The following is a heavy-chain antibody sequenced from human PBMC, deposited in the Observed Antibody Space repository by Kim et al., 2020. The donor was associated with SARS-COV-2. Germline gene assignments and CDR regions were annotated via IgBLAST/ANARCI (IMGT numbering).Heavy chain of an antibody. Sequence: SETLSLTCTVSGGSISSYYWSWIRQPPGKGLEWIGYIYYSGSTNYNPSLKSRVTISVDTSKNQFSLKLSSVTAADTAVYYCAREIRSYGNGYYFDYWGQGTLVTVSS. V-gene: IGHV4-59*13. CDR3: AREIRSYGNGYYFDY. CDR1: GGSISSYY. J-gene: IGHJ4*02. CDR2: IYYSGST. D-gene: IGHD5-18*01.